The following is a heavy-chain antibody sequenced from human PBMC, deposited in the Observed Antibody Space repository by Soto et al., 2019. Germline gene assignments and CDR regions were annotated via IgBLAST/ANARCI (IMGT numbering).Heavy chain of an antibody. V-gene: IGHV3-21*01. D-gene: IGHD1-1*01. Sequence: GGSLRLSCAASGFTFSSYSMNWVRQAPGKGLEWVSSISSSSSYIYYADSVKGRFTISRDNAKNSLYLQMNSLRAEDTAVYYCARVWNQYPALNYWGQGTLVTVSS. CDR2: ISSSSSYI. CDR3: ARVWNQYPALNY. J-gene: IGHJ4*02. CDR1: GFTFSSYS.